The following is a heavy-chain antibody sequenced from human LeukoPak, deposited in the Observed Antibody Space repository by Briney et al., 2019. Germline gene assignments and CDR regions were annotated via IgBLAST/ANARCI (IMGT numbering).Heavy chain of an antibody. V-gene: IGHV4-39*01. CDR2: IYYSGST. CDR1: GFTFSSYA. CDR3: ARHGEGIPAAVGY. J-gene: IGHJ4*02. Sequence: GSLRLSCAASGFTFSSYAMSWIRQPPGKGLEWIGSIYYSGSTYYNPSLKSRVTISVDTSKNQFSLKLSPVTAADTAVYYCARHGEGIPAAVGYWGQGTLVTVSS. D-gene: IGHD2-2*01.